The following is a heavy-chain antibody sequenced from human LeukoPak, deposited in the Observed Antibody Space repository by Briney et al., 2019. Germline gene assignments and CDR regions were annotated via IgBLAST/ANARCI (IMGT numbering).Heavy chain of an antibody. CDR2: ISAYNGNT. J-gene: IGHJ5*02. CDR1: GGTFSSYG. CDR3: ARGVEGSWYSDWFDP. V-gene: IGHV1-18*01. Sequence: ASVKVSCKASGGTFSSYGISWVRQAPGQGLEWMGWISAYNGNTNYAQKLQGRVTMTTDTSTSTAYMELRSLRSDDTAVYYCARGVEGSWYSDWFDPWGQGTLVTVSS. D-gene: IGHD6-13*01.